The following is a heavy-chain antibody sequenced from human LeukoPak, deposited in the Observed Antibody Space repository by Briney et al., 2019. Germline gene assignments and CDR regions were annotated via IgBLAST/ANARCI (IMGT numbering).Heavy chain of an antibody. Sequence: PSETLSLICTVSGVSITSFYGSWIRQPPGKGLEWIGCIYFSGSTNYNPSLKSRVTVSLDTTKNQVSLKLSSVSAADTAVYYCASTGYCIGGSCYSNYFDHWGQGTLVTVSS. J-gene: IGHJ4*02. V-gene: IGHV4-59*08. CDR3: ASTGYCIGGSCYSNYFDH. CDR2: IYFSGST. D-gene: IGHD2-15*01. CDR1: GVSITSFY.